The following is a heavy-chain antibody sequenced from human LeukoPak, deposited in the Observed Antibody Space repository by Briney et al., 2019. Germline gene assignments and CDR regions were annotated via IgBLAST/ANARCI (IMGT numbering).Heavy chain of an antibody. J-gene: IGHJ4*02. D-gene: IGHD3-10*01. CDR1: GFAFSSNY. Sequence: GGSLRLSCAVSGFAFSSNYMTWVRQAPGKGLEWVSVIYSGGSTYYADSVKGRFTISRDNSENTVYLPMSSLRAEDTAVYYCARDFSGVDYFDYWGQGTLVTVSS. CDR2: IYSGGST. V-gene: IGHV3-53*01. CDR3: ARDFSGVDYFDY.